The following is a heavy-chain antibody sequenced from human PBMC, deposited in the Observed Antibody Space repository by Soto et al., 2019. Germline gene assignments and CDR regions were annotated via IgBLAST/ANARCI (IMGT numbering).Heavy chain of an antibody. Sequence: QVQLVEPGGGVVQPGRSLRLSCAASGFTFGRYGMHWVRQGPGKGLEWVAVIWYDGSEKYYGDSVKGRFPIFRDNFKSTLYLQMNNVRVEDTAIYYCARVDSHTSQLDYWGQGTLVTVSS. CDR3: ARVDSHTSQLDY. J-gene: IGHJ4*02. D-gene: IGHD2-2*01. V-gene: IGHV3-33*01. CDR1: GFTFGRYG. CDR2: IWYDGSEK.